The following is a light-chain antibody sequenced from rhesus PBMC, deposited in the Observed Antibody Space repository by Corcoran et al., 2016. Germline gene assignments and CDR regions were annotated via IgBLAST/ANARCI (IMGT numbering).Light chain of an antibody. Sequence: DIQMTQSPSSLSASVGDTVTITCRASQDFSSYLSWFQQKPGKAPKLLIYAATTLQSWVPSRFRGSGAGTEFTFTISSLQPEDVATYYCQHGYGTPRTFGQGTKVEIK. CDR2: AAT. CDR1: QDFSSY. V-gene: IGKV1-28*01. CDR3: QHGYGTPRT. J-gene: IGKJ1*01.